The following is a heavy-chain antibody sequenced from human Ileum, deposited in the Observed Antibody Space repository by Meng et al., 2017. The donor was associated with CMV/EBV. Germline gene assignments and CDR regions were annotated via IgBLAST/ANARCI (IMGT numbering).Heavy chain of an antibody. CDR2: MSYDGSFI. Sequence: TYGFHWVRQAPGKGLEWVAAMSYDGSFIEYLDSVKGRFTISRDNSKNTVFLQMHSLRPEDTAIYYCVADGRSYFGSGSALLYNWFDPWGQGTLVTVSS. V-gene: IGHV3-30*03. CDR3: VADGRSYFGSGSALLYNWFDP. J-gene: IGHJ5*02. D-gene: IGHD3-10*01. CDR1: TYG.